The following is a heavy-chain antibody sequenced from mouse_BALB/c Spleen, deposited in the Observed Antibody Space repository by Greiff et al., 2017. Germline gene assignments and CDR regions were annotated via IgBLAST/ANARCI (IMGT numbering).Heavy chain of an antibody. CDR2: IYPGNGDT. D-gene: IGHD2-10*02. CDR1: GYTFTSYN. Sequence: QVQLKQPGAELVKPGASVKMSCKASGYTFTSYNMHWVKQTPGQGLEWIGAIYPGNGDTSYNQKFKGKATLTADKSSSTAYMQLSSLTSEDSAVYYCARGEYGNHFDYWGQGTTLTVSS. V-gene: IGHV1-12*01. J-gene: IGHJ2*01. CDR3: ARGEYGNHFDY.